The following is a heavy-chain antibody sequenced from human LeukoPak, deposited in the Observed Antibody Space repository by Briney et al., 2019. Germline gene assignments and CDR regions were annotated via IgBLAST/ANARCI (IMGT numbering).Heavy chain of an antibody. CDR2: IKSKSDGGTT. CDR3: TSTFYDYVWGTFRPPPEYFEY. D-gene: IGHD3-16*02. V-gene: IGHV3-15*01. CDR1: GFTFSDAW. Sequence: GGSLRLSCAVSGFTFSDAWMNWIRQAPGKGLEWIGRIKSKSDGGTTDYAALVKGRFTISRDDSKNMVYLQVNKLKTEDTAVYFCTSTFYDYVWGTFRPPPEYFEYWGQGTLVTVSS. J-gene: IGHJ4*02.